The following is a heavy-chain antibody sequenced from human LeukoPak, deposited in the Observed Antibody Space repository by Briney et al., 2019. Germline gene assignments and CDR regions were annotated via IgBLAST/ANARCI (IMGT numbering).Heavy chain of an antibody. Sequence: GGSLRLSCAASGFPFSSYWMSWVRQAPGKGLEWVANIKQDGRDKYYVDSVKGRFTISRDNAKNSLYLQMNSLRAEDTAVYHCARVDGHAHWFDPWGQGTLVTVSS. V-gene: IGHV3-7*03. CDR3: ARVDGHAHWFDP. CDR2: IKQDGRDK. CDR1: GFPFSSYW. J-gene: IGHJ5*02.